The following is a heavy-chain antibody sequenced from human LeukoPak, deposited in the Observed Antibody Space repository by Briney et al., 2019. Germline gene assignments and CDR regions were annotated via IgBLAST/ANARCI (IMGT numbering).Heavy chain of an antibody. CDR1: GFTFSSYA. J-gene: IGHJ4*02. D-gene: IGHD5-18*01. Sequence: GGSLRLSCAASGFTFSSYAMHGVRQAPGKGLDGVAVISYDGSNKYYADSVKGRFTISRDNSKNTLYLQMTSLRAEDTAVYYCAREGGYSYGLHAFDIWGQGTLVTVSS. CDR2: ISYDGSNK. CDR3: AREGGYSYGLHAFDI. V-gene: IGHV3-30*04.